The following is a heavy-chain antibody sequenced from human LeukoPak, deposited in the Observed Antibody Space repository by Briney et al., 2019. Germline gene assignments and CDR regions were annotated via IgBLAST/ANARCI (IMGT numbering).Heavy chain of an antibody. V-gene: IGHV1-8*01. CDR2: MNPNTGNT. CDR1: GYTFTSYD. CDR3: ARGPFYYTSYGSGSHIGFDP. J-gene: IGHJ5*02. D-gene: IGHD3-10*01. Sequence: ASVKVSCKASGYTFTSYDINWVRQATGQELEWMGWMNPNTGNTGYAQKFQGRVTMTRSTSISTAYMELSSLRSEDTAVYYCARGPFYYTSYGSGSHIGFDPWGQGTLVTVSS.